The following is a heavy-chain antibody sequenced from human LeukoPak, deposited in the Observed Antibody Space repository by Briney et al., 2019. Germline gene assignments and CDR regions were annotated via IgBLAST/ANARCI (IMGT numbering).Heavy chain of an antibody. D-gene: IGHD3-9*01. Sequence: GASVKVSCKASGYTFTSYGISWVRQAPGQGLEWMGWISAYNGNTNYAQKLQGRVTMTTDTSTSTAHMELRSLRSDDTAVYYCAREVGGYFDWSTTVNYCFDYWGQGTLVTVSS. CDR2: ISAYNGNT. CDR3: AREVGGYFDWSTTVNYCFDY. CDR1: GYTFTSYG. J-gene: IGHJ4*02. V-gene: IGHV1-18*01.